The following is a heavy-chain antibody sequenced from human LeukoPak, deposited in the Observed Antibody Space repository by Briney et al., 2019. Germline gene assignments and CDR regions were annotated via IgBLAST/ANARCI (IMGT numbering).Heavy chain of an antibody. CDR2: IYHTGTT. V-gene: IGHV4-4*02. D-gene: IGHD3-10*01. CDR1: GGSLSIVNG. Sequence: SETLSLTCAVSGGSLSIVNGWSWVRQPPGKGLEWIGEIYHTGTTNYNPSLKSRVTISVDKSKNHFSLKVSSVTAADTAVYYCARWYGSGSYHSSYYYYGMDVWGKGTTVSVSS. J-gene: IGHJ6*04. CDR3: ARWYGSGSYHSSYYYYGMDV.